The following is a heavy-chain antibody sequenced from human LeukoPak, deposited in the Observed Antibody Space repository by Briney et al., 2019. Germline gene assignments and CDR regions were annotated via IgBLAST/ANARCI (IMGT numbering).Heavy chain of an antibody. Sequence: GGSLRLSCAASGFTFNSFGMHWVRQAPGKGLEWVAAISYDGSEKFYADSVKGRFTISRDNSRSTLYLQMSSLRTDDSTIYYCATGGYTNYWSYFDYWGQGTLVTVSS. V-gene: IGHV3-30*15. J-gene: IGHJ4*02. CDR2: ISYDGSEK. CDR1: GFTFNSFG. D-gene: IGHD2-8*02. CDR3: ATGGYTNYWSYFDY.